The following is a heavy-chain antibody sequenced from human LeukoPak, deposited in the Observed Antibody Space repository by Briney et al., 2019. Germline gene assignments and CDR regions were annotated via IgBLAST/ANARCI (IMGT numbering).Heavy chain of an antibody. CDR1: RFTFSSYA. Sequence: GGSLRLSCTASRFTFSSYAMHWVRQAPGKGLEWVAAISGRGGHYYSADSVKGRFTISRDNSKNTLYLQMNSLRAEDTAVYYCYGSGSYGDYWGQGTLVTVSS. D-gene: IGHD3-10*01. CDR2: ISGRGGHY. CDR3: YGSGSYGDY. J-gene: IGHJ4*02. V-gene: IGHV3-23*01.